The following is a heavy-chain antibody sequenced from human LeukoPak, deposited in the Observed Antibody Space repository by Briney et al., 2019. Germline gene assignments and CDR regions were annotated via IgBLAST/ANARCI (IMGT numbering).Heavy chain of an antibody. V-gene: IGHV1-58*01. Sequence: SVKVSCKASGFTFTSSAVQWVRQARGQRLEWIGWIVVGSGNTNYAQKFQERVTITRDMSTSTAYMELSSLRSEDTAVYYCAVYYYDSGGYSAAFDIWGQGTMVTVSS. D-gene: IGHD3-22*01. CDR2: IVVGSGNT. CDR3: AVYYYDSGGYSAAFDI. CDR1: GFTFTSSA. J-gene: IGHJ3*02.